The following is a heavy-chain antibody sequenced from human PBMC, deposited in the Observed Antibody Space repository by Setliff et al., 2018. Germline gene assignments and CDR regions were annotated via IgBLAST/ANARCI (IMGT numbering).Heavy chain of an antibody. D-gene: IGHD6-19*01. CDR2: MNPNSGNT. CDR1: GYTFTSYD. V-gene: IGHV1-8*02. Sequence: GASVKVSCKASGYTFTSYDINWVRQATGQGLEWMGWMNPNSGNTGYARKFQGRVTMTRNTSISTAYMELSSLRSEDTAVYYCARDSIAVAGTNPWGQGTLVTVSS. J-gene: IGHJ5*02. CDR3: ARDSIAVAGTNP.